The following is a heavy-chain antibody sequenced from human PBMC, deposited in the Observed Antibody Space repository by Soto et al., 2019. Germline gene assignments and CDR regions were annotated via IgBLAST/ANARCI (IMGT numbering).Heavy chain of an antibody. V-gene: IGHV3-48*01. J-gene: IGHJ4*02. CDR2: ISSSSSTI. CDR3: AREQYYYDLSGYSY. D-gene: IGHD3-22*01. Sequence: VGSLRLSCAASGFTFSSYNMNWVRQAPGKGLEWVSYISSSSSTIYYADSVKGRFTISRDNAKNSLYLQMNSLRAEDTAVYYCAREQYYYDLSGYSYWGQGTLVTVSS. CDR1: GFTFSSYN.